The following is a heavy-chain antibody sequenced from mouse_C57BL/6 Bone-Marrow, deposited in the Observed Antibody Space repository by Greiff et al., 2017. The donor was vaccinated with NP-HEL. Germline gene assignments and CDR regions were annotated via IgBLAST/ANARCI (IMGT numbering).Heavy chain of an antibody. CDR2: ISSGSSTI. CDR3: ARTGTTVVPAY. Sequence: EVQGVESGGGLVKPGGSLKLSCAASGFTFSDYGMHWVRQAPEKGLEWVAYISSGSSTIYYADTVKGRFTISRDNAKNTLFLQMTSLRSEDTAMYYCARTGTTVVPAYWGQGTLVTVSA. D-gene: IGHD1-1*01. J-gene: IGHJ3*01. V-gene: IGHV5-17*01. CDR1: GFTFSDYG.